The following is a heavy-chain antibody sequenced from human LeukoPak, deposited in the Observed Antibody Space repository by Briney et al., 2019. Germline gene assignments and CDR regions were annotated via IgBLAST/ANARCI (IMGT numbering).Heavy chain of an antibody. CDR3: TTARLVTGMDV. CDR1: GFTFSNAW. Sequence: PGGSLRLSCAASGFTFSNAWMSWVRQSPGKGLEWVGRIKTKTDGGTTDYAAPVKGRFTISRDDSKNTLYLQMNSLKTEDTAVYYCTTARLVTGMDVWGKGTTVTVSS. CDR2: IKTKTDGGTT. D-gene: IGHD5-18*01. V-gene: IGHV3-15*01. J-gene: IGHJ6*04.